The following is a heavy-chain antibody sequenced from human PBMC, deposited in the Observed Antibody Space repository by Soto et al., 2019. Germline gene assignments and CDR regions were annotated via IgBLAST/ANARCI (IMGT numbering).Heavy chain of an antibody. CDR3: AKAPGSDWYRGFDP. V-gene: IGHV3-23*01. CDR2: ISGSGDVT. D-gene: IGHD6-13*01. CDR1: GFTFSIYA. J-gene: IGHJ5*02. Sequence: GGSLRLSCAASGFTFSIYAMNWFRQAPGKGLHWVSAISGSGDVTYYADSVKGRFTISRDNSKNTLYLQMNSLRAEDTAVYYCAKAPGSDWYRGFDPWGQGNLVTVSS.